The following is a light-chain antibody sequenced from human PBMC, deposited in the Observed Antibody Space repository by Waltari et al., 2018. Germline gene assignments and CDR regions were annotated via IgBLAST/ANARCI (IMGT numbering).Light chain of an antibody. CDR3: QQYNYWPPYT. CDR2: GAS. J-gene: IGKJ2*01. Sequence: EIVMTQSPATLYVSPGERVTLSCGASQSVRSNLAWYQQKPGLAPRLLIYGASTRATGVPARFSGSGSGTEFTLTISSLQSEDFAVYYCQQYNYWPPYTFGQGTKLEIK. CDR1: QSVRSN. V-gene: IGKV3-15*01.